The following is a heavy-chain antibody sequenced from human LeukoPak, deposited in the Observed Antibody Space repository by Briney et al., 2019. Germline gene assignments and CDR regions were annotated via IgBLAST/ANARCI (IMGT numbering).Heavy chain of an antibody. CDR3: ASTTYSNSWYAYFDY. V-gene: IGHV3-64*02. D-gene: IGHD6-13*01. CDR2: INRDGDST. J-gene: IGHJ4*02. CDR1: GFTFSSYA. Sequence: GGSLRLSCAASGFTFSSYAMHWVRQAPGKELKYVSGINRDGDSTYYADSVKGRFTISRDNSKNTLYLQMGSLRAEDMAVYYCASTTYSNSWYAYFDYWGQGTLVTVSS.